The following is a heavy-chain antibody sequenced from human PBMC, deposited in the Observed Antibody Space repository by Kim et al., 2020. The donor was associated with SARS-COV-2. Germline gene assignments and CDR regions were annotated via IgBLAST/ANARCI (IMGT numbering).Heavy chain of an antibody. CDR3: AKDRRGNWNFVGYFDY. CDR1: GFSFSNYA. D-gene: IGHD1-7*01. Sequence: GGSLRLSCTASGFSFSNYAMSWVRRAPGKGLEWVSAIGEGGDRTYYADSVKGRFTISRDNSKNTLYLQMDSLRAEDTAVYYCAKDRRGNWNFVGYFDYWGQGTLVTVSS. J-gene: IGHJ4*02. CDR2: IGEGGDRT. V-gene: IGHV3-23*01.